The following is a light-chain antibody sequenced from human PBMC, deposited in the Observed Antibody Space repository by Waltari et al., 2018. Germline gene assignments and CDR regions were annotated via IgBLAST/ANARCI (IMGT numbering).Light chain of an antibody. Sequence: QSALTQPASVSGSPGQSITISCTGSGSDIGGSNLVSWYQQHPGKAPKLMIYEVTKRPSGVFIRFSGSKSGNTAALTISGLQAEDEGDYFCCSHAGSETYVVFGGGTKLTVL. CDR3: CSHAGSETYVV. CDR2: EVT. CDR1: GSDIGGSNL. J-gene: IGLJ2*01. V-gene: IGLV2-23*02.